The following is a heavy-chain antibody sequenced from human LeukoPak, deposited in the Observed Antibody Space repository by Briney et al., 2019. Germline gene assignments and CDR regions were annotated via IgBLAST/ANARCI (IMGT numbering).Heavy chain of an antibody. CDR1: GGSTSSYY. D-gene: IGHD2/OR15-2a*01. CDR3: ASNTRSPAYYYYYMDV. V-gene: IGHV4-59*08. CDR2: IYYSGST. Sequence: SETLSLTCTVSGGSTSSYYWSWIRQPPGKGLEWIGYIYYSGSTNYNPPLKSRVTISVDTSKNQFSLKLSSVTAADTAVYYCASNTRSPAYYYYYMDVWGKGTTVTVSS. J-gene: IGHJ6*03.